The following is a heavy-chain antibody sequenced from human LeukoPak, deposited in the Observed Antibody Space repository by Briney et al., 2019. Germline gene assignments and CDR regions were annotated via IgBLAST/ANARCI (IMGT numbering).Heavy chain of an antibody. J-gene: IGHJ4*02. Sequence: EASVKVSCTASGYTFTSYGISWVRQAPGQGLEWMGWISAYNGNTNYAQKLQGRVTMTTDTSTSTAYMELRSLRSDDTAVYYCARGERTAMVEYYFDYWGQGTLVTVSS. CDR1: GYTFTSYG. CDR3: ARGERTAMVEYYFDY. CDR2: ISAYNGNT. D-gene: IGHD5-18*01. V-gene: IGHV1-18*01.